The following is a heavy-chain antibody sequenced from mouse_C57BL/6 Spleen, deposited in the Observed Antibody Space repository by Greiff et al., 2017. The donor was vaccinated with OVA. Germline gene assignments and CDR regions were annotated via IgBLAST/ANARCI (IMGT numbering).Heavy chain of an antibody. D-gene: IGHD2-4*01. V-gene: IGHV1-82*01. CDR2: IYPGDGDT. CDR1: GYAFSSSW. CDR3: ARGRITTLYYYAMDY. Sequence: QVQLQQSGPELVKPGASVKISCKASGYAFSSSWMNWVKQRPGKGLEWIGRIYPGDGDTNYNGKFKGKATLTADKSSSTAYMQLSSLTSEDSAVYFCARGRITTLYYYAMDYWGQGTSVTVSS. J-gene: IGHJ4*01.